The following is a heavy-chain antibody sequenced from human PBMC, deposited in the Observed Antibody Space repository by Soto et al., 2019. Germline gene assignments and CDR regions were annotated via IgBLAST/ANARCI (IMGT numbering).Heavy chain of an antibody. CDR1: GGTFSSSA. Sequence: QVQLVQSGAKVKRPGSSVKVSCKPSGGTFSSSAISWVRQAPGQGLEWVGGIIPIFGPPKNAQKFQGRVTISADESMSTAYMELSSLTSEDTAVYYCATNTNRYYDMLTGYYSDSWGQGTLVTVSS. V-gene: IGHV1-69*01. D-gene: IGHD3-9*01. CDR3: ATNTNRYYDMLTGYYSDS. J-gene: IGHJ4*02. CDR2: IIPIFGPP.